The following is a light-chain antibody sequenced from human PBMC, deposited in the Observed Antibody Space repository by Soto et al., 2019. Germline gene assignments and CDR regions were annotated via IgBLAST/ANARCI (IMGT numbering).Light chain of an antibody. CDR3: VQGTHWPWT. Sequence: DVVMTQSPHSLSVTLGQPASISCRSSQGLVYSDGNTFLNWLHQRPGQSPRRLIYQVSNRDSGVPDRFSGSGSGTDYTLTISRVEAEDVGIYYCVQGTHWPWTFGQGTKVEIK. V-gene: IGKV2-30*01. CDR2: QVS. J-gene: IGKJ1*01. CDR1: QGLVYSDGNTF.